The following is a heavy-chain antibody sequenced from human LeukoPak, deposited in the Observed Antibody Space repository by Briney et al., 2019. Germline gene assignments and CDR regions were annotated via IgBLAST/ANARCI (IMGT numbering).Heavy chain of an antibody. CDR1: GFTFSNFW. J-gene: IGHJ4*02. V-gene: IGHV3-7*04. Sequence: GGFLRLSCAPSGFTFSNFWMSWVRQAPGRGLEWVANIHPEGNEKYHVESVKGRFTISRDNTRDLLFLQMNGLRVEDTAVYYCARGDDFSGDHWGQGTLVTVSS. D-gene: IGHD1-1*01. CDR2: IHPEGNEK. CDR3: ARGDDFSGDH.